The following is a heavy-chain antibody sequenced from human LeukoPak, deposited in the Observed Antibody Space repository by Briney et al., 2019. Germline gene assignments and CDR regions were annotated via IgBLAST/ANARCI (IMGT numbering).Heavy chain of an antibody. Sequence: GGSLRLSCAASGFTLSSYAIHWVRQAPGKGLEWVAVTSFDGSTKYYADSVKGRFTISRDNSKNTLHLQMNSLRAEDTAVYYCARGSISLYTNWDSWGQGTLVTVSS. V-gene: IGHV3-30-3*01. J-gene: IGHJ4*02. CDR1: GFTLSSYA. D-gene: IGHD4-11*01. CDR2: TSFDGSTK. CDR3: ARGSISLYTNWDS.